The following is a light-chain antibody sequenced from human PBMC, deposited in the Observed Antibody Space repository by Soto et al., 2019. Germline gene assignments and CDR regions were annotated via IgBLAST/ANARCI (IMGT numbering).Light chain of an antibody. V-gene: IGKV1-5*03. CDR2: KAS. J-gene: IGKJ1*01. Sequence: DIQMTQSPSTLSGSVGDRVTITCRASQTISSWLAWYQQKPGKAPKLLIYKASTLKSGVPSRFNGSGSAAEVSLTGRSLQTDDFATYYCQRYNSYSEAVGQGTKVELK. CDR3: QRYNSYSEA. CDR1: QTISSW.